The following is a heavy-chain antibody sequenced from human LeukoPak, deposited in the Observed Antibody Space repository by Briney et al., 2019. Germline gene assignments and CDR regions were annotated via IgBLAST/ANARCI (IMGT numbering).Heavy chain of an antibody. J-gene: IGHJ4*02. V-gene: IGHV3-43*01. CDR2: AGWAGGTT. CDR1: GFNFDRYT. CDR3: AKELDTKFFDY. D-gene: IGHD5-18*01. Sequence: GGSLRLSCATSGFNFDRYTIHWVRQAPGKGLEWVSLAGWAGGTTFYSDSVRGRFTISRDSGRKSVYLQMNSLTTDDTAFYFCAKELDTKFFDYWGQGALVTVSS.